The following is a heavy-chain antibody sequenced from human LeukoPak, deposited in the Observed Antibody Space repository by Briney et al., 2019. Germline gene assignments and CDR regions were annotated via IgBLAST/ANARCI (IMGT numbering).Heavy chain of an antibody. V-gene: IGHV3-33*08. CDR3: ARDPYSGTYGDTYYYYMDV. CDR2: MSFDGSNK. D-gene: IGHD1-26*01. J-gene: IGHJ6*03. Sequence: GGSLRLSCAASGFSFSDFGMHWVRQAPGKGLEWVAAMSFDGSNKYYADSVKGRFTIFRDNSKNTLYLQMNSLRAEDTAVYYCARDPYSGTYGDTYYYYMDVWGKGTTVTISS. CDR1: GFSFSDFG.